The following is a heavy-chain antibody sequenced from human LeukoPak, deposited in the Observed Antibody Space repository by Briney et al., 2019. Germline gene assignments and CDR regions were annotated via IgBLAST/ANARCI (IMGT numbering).Heavy chain of an antibody. CDR2: INHSGST. Sequence: SETLSLTCAVYGGSFSGYYWSWIRQPPGKGLEWIGEINHSGSTNYNPSLKSRVTISVDTSKNQFSLKLSSVTAADTAVYYCAREPRRWFGDFFYYFDYWGQGTLVTVSS. CDR1: GGSFSGYY. D-gene: IGHD3-10*01. CDR3: AREPRRWFGDFFYYFDY. V-gene: IGHV4-34*01. J-gene: IGHJ4*02.